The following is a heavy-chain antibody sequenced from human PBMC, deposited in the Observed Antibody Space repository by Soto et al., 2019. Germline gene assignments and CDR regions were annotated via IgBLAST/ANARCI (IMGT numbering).Heavy chain of an antibody. CDR3: AMGLNSYGLWNYYYYYGMDV. V-gene: IGHV1-8*01. Sequence: VASVKVSCKASGYTFTSYDINWVRQATGQGLEWMGWMNPNSGNTGYAQKFQGRVTMTRNTSISTAYMELSSLRSEDTAVYYCAMGLNSYGLWNYYYYYGMDVWGQGTTVTVSS. CDR2: MNPNSGNT. D-gene: IGHD5-18*01. CDR1: GYTFTSYD. J-gene: IGHJ6*02.